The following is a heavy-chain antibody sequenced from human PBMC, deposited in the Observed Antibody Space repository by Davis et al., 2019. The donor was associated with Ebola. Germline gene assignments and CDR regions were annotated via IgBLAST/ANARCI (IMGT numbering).Heavy chain of an antibody. CDR1: GFTVSSNY. CDR3: SGDSDDYSFDY. CDR2: VRSHGSDD. D-gene: IGHD4-11*01. V-gene: IGHV3-30*02. Sequence: GESLKISCAASGFTVSSNYMSWVRQAPGRGLEWVAFVRSHGSDDHYADSVKGRFTISRDNSKNTLYLQMNSLRPEDTAVYYCSGDSDDYSFDYWGQGTLVTVSS. J-gene: IGHJ4*02.